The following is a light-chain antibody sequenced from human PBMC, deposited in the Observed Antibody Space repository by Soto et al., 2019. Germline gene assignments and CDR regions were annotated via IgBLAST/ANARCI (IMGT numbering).Light chain of an antibody. Sequence: QSVLTRPASVSGSPGQSITISCTGTTNDVGGYNYVSWYQQHPGKAPKLLIFEVSSRPSGVSNRFSGSKSGNTASLTISALQAEDEADYFCNSYTSSTSRPYVFGTGTKVTV. CDR1: TNDVGGYNY. J-gene: IGLJ1*01. V-gene: IGLV2-14*01. CDR2: EVS. CDR3: NSYTSSTSRPYV.